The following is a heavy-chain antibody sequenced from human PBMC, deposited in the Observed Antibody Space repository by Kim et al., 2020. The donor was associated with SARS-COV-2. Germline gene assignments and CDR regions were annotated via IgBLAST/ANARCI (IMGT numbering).Heavy chain of an antibody. CDR1: GYTFTSYD. D-gene: IGHD3-3*01. Sequence: ASVKVSCKASGYTFTSYDINWVRQATGQGLEWMGWMNPNRGNTGYAQKFQGRVTMTRNTSISTAYMELSSLRSEDTAVYYCARAPSDFWSGYYTNYYYYMDVWGKGTTVTVSS. CDR3: ARAPSDFWSGYYTNYYYYMDV. J-gene: IGHJ6*03. CDR2: MNPNRGNT. V-gene: IGHV1-8*01.